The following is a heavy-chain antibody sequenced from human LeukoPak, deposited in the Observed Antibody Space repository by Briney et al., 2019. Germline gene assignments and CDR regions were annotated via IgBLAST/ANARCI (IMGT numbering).Heavy chain of an antibody. CDR2: IYPGDSDT. V-gene: IGHV5-51*01. J-gene: IGHJ4*02. D-gene: IGHD6-19*01. CDR3: ARLPAYSSGWYYFDY. CDR1: GYSFTSYW. Sequence: GESLKISCKGSGYSFTSYWIGWVRQMPGKGLEWMGIIYPGDSDTRYSPSFQGQVTISADKSISTAYLQWCSLKASDTAMYYCARLPAYSSGWYYFDYWGQGTLVTVSS.